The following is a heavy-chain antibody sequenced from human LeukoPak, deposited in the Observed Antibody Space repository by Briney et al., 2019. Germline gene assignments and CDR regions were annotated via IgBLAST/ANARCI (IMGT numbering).Heavy chain of an antibody. V-gene: IGHV3-11*01. D-gene: IGHD7-27*01. Sequence: GGSLRLSCAASGFTFSDYYMSWIRQAPGKGLEWLSCISSSGRTIYYADSVKGRFTISRDNSKNSLYLQMNSLRAEDTALYYCAKDKRMTGDHTYFDYWGQGTLVTVSS. CDR3: AKDKRMTGDHTYFDY. CDR2: ISSSGRTI. CDR1: GFTFSDYY. J-gene: IGHJ4*02.